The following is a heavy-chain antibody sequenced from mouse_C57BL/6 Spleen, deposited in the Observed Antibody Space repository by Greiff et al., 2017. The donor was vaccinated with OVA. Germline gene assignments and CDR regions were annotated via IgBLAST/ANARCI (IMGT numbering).Heavy chain of an antibody. CDR3: ARGGDWDGDFDY. D-gene: IGHD4-1*01. CDR1: GYTFTSYW. V-gene: IGHV1-59*01. CDR2: IDPSDSYT. Sequence: VQLQQPGAELVRPGTSVKLSCKASGYTFTSYWMHWVKQRPGQGLEWIGVIDPSDSYTNYNQKFKGKATLTVDTSSSTAYMQLSSLTSEDSAVYYCARGGDWDGDFDYWGQGTTLTVSS. J-gene: IGHJ2*01.